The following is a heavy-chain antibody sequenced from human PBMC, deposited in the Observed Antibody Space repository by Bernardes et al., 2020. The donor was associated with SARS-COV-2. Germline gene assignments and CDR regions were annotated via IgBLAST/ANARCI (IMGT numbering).Heavy chain of an antibody. J-gene: IGHJ3*02. CDR1: GGSISSGGYS. CDR2: IYHSGST. Sequence: SETLSLTCAVSGGSISSGGYSWSWIRQPPGKGLEWIGYIYHSGSTYYNPSLKSRVTISVDRSKNQFSLKLSSVTAADTAVYYCARGTIYCTNGVCYTAAFDIWGQGTMVTVSS. D-gene: IGHD2-8*01. V-gene: IGHV4-30-2*01. CDR3: ARGTIYCTNGVCYTAAFDI.